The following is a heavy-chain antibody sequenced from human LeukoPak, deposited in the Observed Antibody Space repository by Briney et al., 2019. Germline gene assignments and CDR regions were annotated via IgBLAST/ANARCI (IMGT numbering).Heavy chain of an antibody. CDR1: GYILTNYG. V-gene: IGHV1-18*01. Sequence: ASVKVSCKASGYILTNYGITWVRQAPGQGPEWMGWISGYNADTDSAQKVQGRLTMTTDTSTNTAYMELRSLRSDDTAVYYCARFLCDNGVCHRAFDIWGQGTAVTVS. CDR3: ARFLCDNGVCHRAFDI. CDR2: ISGYNADT. D-gene: IGHD2-8*01. J-gene: IGHJ3*02.